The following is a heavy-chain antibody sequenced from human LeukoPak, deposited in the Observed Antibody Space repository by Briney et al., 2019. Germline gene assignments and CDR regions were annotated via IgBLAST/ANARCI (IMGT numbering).Heavy chain of an antibody. Sequence: ASVKVSCKASGYTFTGFYMHWVRQAPGQGLEWMGWINPNSGDTNYAQKFQGRVTMTRDTSISTAYMELSRLRSDDTAVYYCAKDRAVATIGGIDYWGQGTLVTVSS. V-gene: IGHV1-2*02. J-gene: IGHJ4*02. D-gene: IGHD5-12*01. CDR2: INPNSGDT. CDR3: AKDRAVATIGGIDY. CDR1: GYTFTGFY.